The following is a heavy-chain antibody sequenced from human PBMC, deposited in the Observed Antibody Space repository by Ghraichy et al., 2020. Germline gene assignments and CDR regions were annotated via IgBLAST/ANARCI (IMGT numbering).Heavy chain of an antibody. J-gene: IGHJ6*02. Sequence: GESLRLSCAASGFTFSSYWMSWVRQAPGKGLEWVANIKQDGSEKYYVDSVKGRFTISRDNAKNSLYLQMNSLRAEDTAVYYCARDDFRAIAAIQIYYYYYGMDVWGQGTTVTVSS. V-gene: IGHV3-7*01. CDR3: ARDDFRAIAAIQIYYYYYGMDV. CDR1: GFTFSSYW. CDR2: IKQDGSEK. D-gene: IGHD2-2*02.